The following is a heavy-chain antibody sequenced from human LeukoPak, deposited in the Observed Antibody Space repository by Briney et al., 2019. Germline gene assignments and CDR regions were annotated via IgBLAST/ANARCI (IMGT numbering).Heavy chain of an antibody. Sequence: ETWFLPCSMSGGYRRHRSYDWGWILKKQGKGLEWIGTIYYSGSTYYNPSLKSRVTISVDPTKHPFYLWLSPVTGAATAIYFCARDTGITGAMYPGIDDAFDVWGQGTLVTVSS. CDR3: ARDTGITGAMYPGIDDAFDV. D-gene: IGHD1-7*01. CDR2: IYYSGST. V-gene: IGHV4-39*07. CDR1: GGYRRHRSYD. J-gene: IGHJ3*01.